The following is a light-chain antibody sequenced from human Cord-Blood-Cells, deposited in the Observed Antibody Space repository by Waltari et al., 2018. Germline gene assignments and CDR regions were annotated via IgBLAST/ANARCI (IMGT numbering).Light chain of an antibody. Sequence: QSALTQPASASGSPGQSITLSCTGTSSDVGSYNLVSWYQQHPGKAPKLMIYEVSKRPSGVSNRFSGSKSGNTASLTISGLQAEDEADYYCCSYAGSVVFGGGTKLTVL. CDR2: EVS. V-gene: IGLV2-23*02. J-gene: IGLJ2*01. CDR1: SSDVGSYNL. CDR3: CSYAGSVV.